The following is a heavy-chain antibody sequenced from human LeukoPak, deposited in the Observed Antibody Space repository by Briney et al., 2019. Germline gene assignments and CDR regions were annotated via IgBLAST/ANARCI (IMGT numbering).Heavy chain of an antibody. CDR3: ARGSIVRYSSSSVFWFDP. D-gene: IGHD6-6*01. Sequence: SETLSLTCAVYGGSFSGYYWSWIRQPPGKGLEWIGEINHSGSTNYNPSLKSRVTISVDTSKNQFSLKLSSVTAADTAVYYCARGSIVRYSSSSVFWFDPWGQGTLVTVSS. V-gene: IGHV4-34*01. CDR2: INHSGST. J-gene: IGHJ5*02. CDR1: GGSFSGYY.